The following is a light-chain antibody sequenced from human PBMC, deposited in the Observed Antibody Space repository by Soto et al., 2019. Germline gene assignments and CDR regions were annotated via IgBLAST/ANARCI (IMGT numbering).Light chain of an antibody. CDR2: SNN. Sequence: QSVLTQPPSASGTPGQRVTISCSGSSSNIGSNTVHWYQQLPGTAPKLLIYSNNQRPSGVPDRFSGSKSGTSASLAISGLESEDEADYYCASWADSLNGRVLGGGTQLTVL. CDR3: ASWADSLNGRV. V-gene: IGLV1-44*01. CDR1: SSNIGSNT. J-gene: IGLJ2*01.